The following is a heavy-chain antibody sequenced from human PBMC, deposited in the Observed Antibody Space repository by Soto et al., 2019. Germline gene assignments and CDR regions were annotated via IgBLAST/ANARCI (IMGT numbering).Heavy chain of an antibody. CDR1: GFTFKNYD. D-gene: IGHD3-10*01. J-gene: IGHJ4*02. CDR3: AKDRQLRSYYESAGHYHN. Sequence: EVQLLESGGGLVQPGGSLRLSCVASGFTFKNYDMRWVRQAPGKGLEWVSGISGSGAITYYADSVRGRFTISRDNSKNTLYLQLDSLRAEDTAIYYCAKDRQLRSYYESAGHYHNWGQGTLVTVST. CDR2: ISGSGAIT. V-gene: IGHV3-23*01.